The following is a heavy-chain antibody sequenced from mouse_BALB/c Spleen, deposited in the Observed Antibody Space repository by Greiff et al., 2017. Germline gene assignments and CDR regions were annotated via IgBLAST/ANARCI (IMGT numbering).Heavy chain of an antibody. Sequence: EVKLQESGAELVKPGASVKLSCTAPGFNIKDTYMHWVKQRPEQGLEWIGRIDPANGNTKYEPKFQAKATLKADTSSNTAYLQHSSLTSEDTAVYYCARGDHWYFDVWGAGTTVTVSS. J-gene: IGHJ1*01. CDR1: GFNIKDTY. CDR2: IDPANGNT. CDR3: ARGDHWYFDV. V-gene: IGHV14-3*02.